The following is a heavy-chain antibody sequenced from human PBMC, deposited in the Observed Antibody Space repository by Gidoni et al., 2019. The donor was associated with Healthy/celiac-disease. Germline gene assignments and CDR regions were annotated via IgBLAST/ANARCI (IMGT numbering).Heavy chain of an antibody. CDR1: GCIYSNAL. J-gene: IGHJ6*02. D-gene: IGHD6-6*01. V-gene: IGHV3-15*01. CDR3: TTGSSWYYYYGMDV. CDR2: IKSKADCGTT. Sequence: EVQLVESGGGLVKPGGSLRLYWAASGCIYSNALMSWVRQAPGKGLEWFGRIKSKADCGTTDYAAPVKGRFTISRDDSKNTLYLQMNSLKTEDTAVYYCTTGSSWYYYYGMDVWGQGTTVTVSS.